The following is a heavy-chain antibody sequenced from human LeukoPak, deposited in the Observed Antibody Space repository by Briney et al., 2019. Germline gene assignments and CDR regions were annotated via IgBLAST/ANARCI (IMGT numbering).Heavy chain of an antibody. CDR2: IYYSGSA. CDR3: ARNQAVASNHGAMDI. Sequence: SDTLSLTCAVSGYSISSSNWWGWFRQPPGKGLECIGYIYYSGSAYYNTSLNSRITMSVDTSKNQFSLKLSSVTAVDTAVYYCARNQAVASNHGAMDIWGQGTMVIVSS. D-gene: IGHD6-19*01. V-gene: IGHV4-28*01. CDR1: GYSISSSNW. J-gene: IGHJ3*02.